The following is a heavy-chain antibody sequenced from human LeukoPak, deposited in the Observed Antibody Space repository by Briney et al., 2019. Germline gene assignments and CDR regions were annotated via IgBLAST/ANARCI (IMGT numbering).Heavy chain of an antibody. D-gene: IGHD3-22*01. CDR3: ARHRAGYYDTSGYYYDY. Sequence: GGSLRLSCAASRFTFSSYAMSWVRQAPGKGLELVSAISGSGGSTYYADSVKGRFTISRDNSKNTLYLQMNSLRAEDTAVYYCARHRAGYYDTSGYYYDYWGQGTLVTVSS. J-gene: IGHJ4*02. V-gene: IGHV3-23*01. CDR2: ISGSGGST. CDR1: RFTFSSYA.